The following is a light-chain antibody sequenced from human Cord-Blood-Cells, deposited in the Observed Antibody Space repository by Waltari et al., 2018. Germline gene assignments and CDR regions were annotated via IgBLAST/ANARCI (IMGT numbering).Light chain of an antibody. CDR1: SSDVGGYNY. J-gene: IGLJ2*01. CDR2: DVS. Sequence: QSALTQPRSVSGSPGQSVTISCTGPSSDVGGYNYVSWYQQHPGKAPKLMIYDVSKRPSGGPVRSSGSKSGNTASLTISGLQAEDEADYYCCSYAGSYTLVFGGGTKLTVL. V-gene: IGLV2-11*01. CDR3: CSYAGSYTLV.